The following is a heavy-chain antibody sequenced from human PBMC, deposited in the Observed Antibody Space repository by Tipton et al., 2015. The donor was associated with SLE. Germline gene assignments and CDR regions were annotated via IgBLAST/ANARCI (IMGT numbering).Heavy chain of an antibody. CDR2: IHYSGSK. D-gene: IGHD3-10*01. V-gene: IGHV4-39*07. Sequence: TLSLTCTVSGGSISDYNYYWGWIRQPPGKGLEWIGNIHYSGSKFDNPSLRSRVTISLDTSKNQFSLRLTSVTAADTALFYCARRNSESGAFDIWGQGTLVIVSS. CDR1: GGSISDYNYY. J-gene: IGHJ3*02. CDR3: ARRNSESGAFDI.